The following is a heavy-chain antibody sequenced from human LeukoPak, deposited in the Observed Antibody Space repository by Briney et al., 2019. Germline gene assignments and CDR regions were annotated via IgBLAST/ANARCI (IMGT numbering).Heavy chain of an antibody. V-gene: IGHV3-23*01. CDR2: ISGSGGST. J-gene: IGHJ5*02. CDR3: AKWALLDLSTPDP. Sequence: GGSLRLSCAASGFPFSNHAMSWVRQPPGKGLEWVSAISGSGGSTYYADSVKGRFTISRDNSRNTLYLQMNSLRAEDTAVYYCAKWALLDLSTPDPWGQGTLVTVSS. D-gene: IGHD2-21*01. CDR1: GFPFSNHA.